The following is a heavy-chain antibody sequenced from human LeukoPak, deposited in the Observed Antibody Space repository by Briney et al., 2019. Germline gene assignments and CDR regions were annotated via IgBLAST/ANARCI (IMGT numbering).Heavy chain of an antibody. CDR2: ISYSGST. D-gene: IGHD5-18*01. J-gene: IGHJ4*02. V-gene: IGHV4-59*12. Sequence: SETLSLTCTVSGGSISSYYWSWIRQPPGKGLEWIGYISYSGSTNYNPSLKSRVTISIDTSKNQFSLKLSSVTAADTAVYYCARELADTAMVPEYFDYWGQGTLVTVPS. CDR1: GGSISSYY. CDR3: ARELADTAMVPEYFDY.